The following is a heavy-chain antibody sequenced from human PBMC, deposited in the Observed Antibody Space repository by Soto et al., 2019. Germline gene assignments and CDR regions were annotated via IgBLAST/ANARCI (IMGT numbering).Heavy chain of an antibody. CDR1: GFTFSSYG. Sequence: QVQLVESGGGVVQPGRSLRLSCAASGFTFSSYGMRWVRQAPGKGLEWVAVISYDGRNKYYADSVKGRFTISRDNSKNTLYLQMNSLRAEDTAVYYCAKGQRYSSSWYPASSYDYGMEVWGQGTTVTVSS. CDR2: ISYDGRNK. CDR3: AKGQRYSSSWYPASSYDYGMEV. J-gene: IGHJ6*02. D-gene: IGHD6-13*01. V-gene: IGHV3-30*18.